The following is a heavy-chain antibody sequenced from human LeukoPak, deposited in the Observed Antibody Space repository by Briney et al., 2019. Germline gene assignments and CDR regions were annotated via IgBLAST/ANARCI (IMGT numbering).Heavy chain of an antibody. CDR1: GFTFSSYG. V-gene: IGHV3-33*06. CDR2: IWYDGSNK. J-gene: IGHJ4*02. D-gene: IGHD1-20*01. CDR3: AKDLTGTSTYYFDY. Sequence: GGSLRLSRAAPGFTFSSYGMHWVRQAPGKGLEWVAVIWYDGSNKYYADSVKGRFTISRDNSKNTLYLQMNSLRAEDTAVYYCAKDLTGTSTYYFDYWGQGTLVTVSS.